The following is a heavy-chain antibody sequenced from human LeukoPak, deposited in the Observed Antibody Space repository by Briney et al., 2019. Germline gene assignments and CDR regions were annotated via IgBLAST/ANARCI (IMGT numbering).Heavy chain of an antibody. J-gene: IGHJ4*02. CDR3: ASRYYDSSGLIGYFDY. D-gene: IGHD3-22*01. V-gene: IGHV1-8*03. CDR1: GYTFTSYD. Sequence: ASVKVSCKASGYTFTSYDINWVRQATGQGLEWMGWMNPNSGNTGYAQKFQGRVTITRNTSISTAYMELRSLRSDDTAVYYCASRYYDSSGLIGYFDYWGQGTLVTVSS. CDR2: MNPNSGNT.